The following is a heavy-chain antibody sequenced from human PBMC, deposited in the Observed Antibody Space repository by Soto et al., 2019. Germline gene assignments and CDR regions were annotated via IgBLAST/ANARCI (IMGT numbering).Heavy chain of an antibody. J-gene: IGHJ5*02. CDR2: ISGSGGST. V-gene: IGHV3-23*01. D-gene: IGHD5-18*01. Sequence: GGSLRLSCAGSGFTFSAYALHWVRQAPGKGLEWVSAISGSGGSTYYADSVKGRFTISRDNSKNTLYLQMNSLRAEDTAVYYCAKEAQLWLRWPHEAWGQGTLVTVSS. CDR1: GFTFSAYA. CDR3: AKEAQLWLRWPHEA.